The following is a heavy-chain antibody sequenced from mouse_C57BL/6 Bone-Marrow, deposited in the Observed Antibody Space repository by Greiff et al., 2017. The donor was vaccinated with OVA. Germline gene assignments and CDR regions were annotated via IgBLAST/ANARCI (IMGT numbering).Heavy chain of an antibody. CDR3: ASPSLAY. D-gene: IGHD6-1*01. J-gene: IGHJ3*01. V-gene: IGHV1-81*01. Sequence: QVQLQQSGAELARPGASVKLSCKASGYTFTSYGISWVKQRTGQGLEWIGEIYPRSGNTYYNEKFKGKATLTADKSSSTAYMELRSLTSEDSAVYFCASPSLAYWGQGTLVTVSA. CDR2: IYPRSGNT. CDR1: GYTFTSYG.